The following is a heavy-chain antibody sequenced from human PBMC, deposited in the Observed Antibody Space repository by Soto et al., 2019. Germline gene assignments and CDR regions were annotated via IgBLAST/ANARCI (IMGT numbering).Heavy chain of an antibody. CDR1: GFTFSYHA. CDR2: ISYDGDNK. D-gene: IGHD1-1*01. CDR3: ARGTTTSAFSAMDV. J-gene: IGHJ6*02. V-gene: IGHV3-30-3*01. Sequence: QVQLVESGGGVVQPGRSLRLSSAASGFTFSYHALNWVRQAPGKGLEWVAVISYDGDNKYIAESVKGRFTISRDNSKNTVSLQMNSLRTEDTAMYFCARGTTTSAFSAMDVWGQGTTVTVSS.